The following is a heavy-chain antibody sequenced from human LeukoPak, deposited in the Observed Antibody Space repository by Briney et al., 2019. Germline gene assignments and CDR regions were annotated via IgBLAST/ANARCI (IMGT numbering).Heavy chain of an antibody. CDR1: GYTFTSHE. CDR3: ALNRGGLSY. CDR2: MNPDSGHT. Sequence: GASVKVSCKAPGYTFTSHEIIWVRQATGQGREWMGWMNPDSGHTASAQKIQGRVTLTTLNSINTAYMQLSSLTSEDTAVYYCALNRGGLSYWGQGALVTVSS. D-gene: IGHD3-10*01. V-gene: IGHV1-8*01. J-gene: IGHJ4*02.